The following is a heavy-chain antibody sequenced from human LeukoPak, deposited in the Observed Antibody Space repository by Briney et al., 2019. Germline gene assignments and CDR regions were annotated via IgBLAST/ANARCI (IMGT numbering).Heavy chain of an antibody. Sequence: GASVKVSCKASGYTFTSYDINWVRQATGQGLEWMGWMNPNSGNTGYAQKFQGRVTMTRNTSISTAYMELSSLRSEDTAVYYCARVRTIAAAGLNWFDPWGQGTLVTVSS. CDR3: ARVRTIAAAGLNWFDP. V-gene: IGHV1-8*01. CDR2: MNPNSGNT. D-gene: IGHD6-13*01. J-gene: IGHJ5*02. CDR1: GYTFTSYD.